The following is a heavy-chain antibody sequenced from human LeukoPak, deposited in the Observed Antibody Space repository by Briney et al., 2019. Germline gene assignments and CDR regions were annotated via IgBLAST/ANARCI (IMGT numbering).Heavy chain of an antibody. Sequence: SETLSLTCTVSGDSISSYYWSWIRQPPGKGLEWIGYMYYSGSTNYNPSLKSRVTISVDTSKNQFSLKLSSVTAADTAVYYCARGLWFGDENPPYFDYWGQGILVTVSS. CDR1: GDSISSYY. D-gene: IGHD3-10*01. CDR3: ARGLWFGDENPPYFDY. CDR2: MYYSGST. V-gene: IGHV4-59*08. J-gene: IGHJ4*02.